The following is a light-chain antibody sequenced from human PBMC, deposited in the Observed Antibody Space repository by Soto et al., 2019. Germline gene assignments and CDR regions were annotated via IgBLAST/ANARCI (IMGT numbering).Light chain of an antibody. CDR3: QSYDRSRSVI. V-gene: IGLV1-40*01. CDR1: SSNIGAGYD. Sequence: QSPLTQPLSVSGSPRQRVTISCTGSSSNIGAGYDVHWYQQLPGTAPKLLIYVNTNRPSGVPDRFSGSKSGTSASLAITGLQAEDEDDYCCQSYDRSRSVIYGTGTKVTVL. CDR2: VNT. J-gene: IGLJ1*01.